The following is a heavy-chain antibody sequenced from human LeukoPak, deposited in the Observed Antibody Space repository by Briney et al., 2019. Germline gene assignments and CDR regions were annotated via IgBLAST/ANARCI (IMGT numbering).Heavy chain of an antibody. CDR1: GGSISSYY. CDR2: IYYSGST. CDR3: ARDRGRAGTFDY. Sequence: SETLSLTCTVSGGSISSYYWSWIRQPPGKGLEWIGYIYYSGSTNYNPSLKSRVTISVDTSKNQFSLKLSSVTAADTAVYYCARDRGRAGTFDYWGQGTLVTVSS. D-gene: IGHD6-19*01. V-gene: IGHV4-59*01. J-gene: IGHJ4*02.